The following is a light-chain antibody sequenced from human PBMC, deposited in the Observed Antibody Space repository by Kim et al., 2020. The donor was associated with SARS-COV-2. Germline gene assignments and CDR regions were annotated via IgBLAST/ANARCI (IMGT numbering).Light chain of an antibody. CDR3: QQYKNSPLT. CDR1: QSVSSD. J-gene: IGKJ4*01. Sequence: ESPGERATLSCRASQSVSSDLAWYQQKPGQAPRLLIYGASTRATGIPARFSGSGSGTEFTLTISSLQSEDFALYYCQQYKNSPLTFGGGTKVDIK. CDR2: GAS. V-gene: IGKV3-15*01.